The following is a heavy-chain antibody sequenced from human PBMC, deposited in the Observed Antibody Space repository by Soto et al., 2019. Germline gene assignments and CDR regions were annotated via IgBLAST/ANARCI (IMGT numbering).Heavy chain of an antibody. D-gene: IGHD2-2*01. J-gene: IGHJ6*03. Sequence: ASVKVSCKASGYTFTDYGIGWVRQAPGQGLEWTGWVNTHSDHTDSAQRLPGRVTMATDTSTSTVYMELRNLRSDDTAVYYCAREYCTSDSCYLPDVWGKGTTVTVS. V-gene: IGHV1-18*01. CDR3: AREYCTSDSCYLPDV. CDR1: GYTFTDYG. CDR2: VNTHSDHT.